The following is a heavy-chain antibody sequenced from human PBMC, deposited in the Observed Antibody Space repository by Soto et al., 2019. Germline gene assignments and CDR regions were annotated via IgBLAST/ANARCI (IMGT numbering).Heavy chain of an antibody. CDR2: IYSGGST. D-gene: IGHD6-13*01. CDR1: GFTVSSNY. V-gene: IGHV3-53*02. CDR3: ARDLYSSSWGHYYYYGMDV. J-gene: IGHJ6*02. Sequence: EVQLVETGGGLIQPGGSLRLSCAASGFTVSSNYMSWVRQAPGKGLEWVSVIYSGGSTYYADSVKGRFTISRDNSKNTLYLQMNSLRAEDTAVYYCARDLYSSSWGHYYYYGMDVWGQGTTVTVSS.